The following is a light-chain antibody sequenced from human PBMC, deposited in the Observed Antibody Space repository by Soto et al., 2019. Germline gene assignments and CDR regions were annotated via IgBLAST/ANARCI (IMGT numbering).Light chain of an antibody. V-gene: IGKV1-9*01. Sequence: DIQLTQSPSFLSASVGDRVTITCRASQGISSHLAWYQQIPGKGPKLLIYAASTLQGGVPSRFSGSGSGTEFTLAISSLQPDDFAVYYCQQRSDWPPGPTFGQGTRLEIK. J-gene: IGKJ5*01. CDR2: AAS. CDR1: QGISSH. CDR3: QQRSDWPPGPT.